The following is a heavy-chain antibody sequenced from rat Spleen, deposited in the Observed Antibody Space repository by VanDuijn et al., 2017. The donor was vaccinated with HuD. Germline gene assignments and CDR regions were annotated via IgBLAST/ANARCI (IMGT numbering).Heavy chain of an antibody. V-gene: IGHV2S12*01. J-gene: IGHJ4*01. CDR3: TRQQGDYVMDA. Sequence: QVQLKESGPGLVQPSQTLSLTCTVSGFSFTSNGVSWVRQPPGKGLEWIAAISSGGSTYYNSALKSRLSISRDTSKSQVFLKMNSLQTEDTAIYFCTRQQGDYVMDAWGQGASVTVSS. CDR1: GFSFTSNG. CDR2: ISSGGST. D-gene: IGHD1-2*01.